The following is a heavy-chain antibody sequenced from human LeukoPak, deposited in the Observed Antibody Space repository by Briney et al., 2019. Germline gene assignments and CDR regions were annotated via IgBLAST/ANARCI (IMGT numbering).Heavy chain of an antibody. CDR1: GGTFSIYP. D-gene: IGHD6-6*01. Sequence: SVNVSSKVSGGTFSIYPISWVRQAPGQGLEWMGGIIPIFGTANYAQKFQGRVTITTDESTGTAYMELSSLRSEDTAVYYCARTLYSSSSFYYYYYMDVWGKGTTVTVSS. CDR2: IIPIFGTA. V-gene: IGHV1-69*05. CDR3: ARTLYSSSSFYYYYYMDV. J-gene: IGHJ6*03.